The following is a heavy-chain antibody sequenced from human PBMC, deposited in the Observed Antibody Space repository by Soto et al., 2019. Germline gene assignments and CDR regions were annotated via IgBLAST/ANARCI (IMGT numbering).Heavy chain of an antibody. CDR3: ARRYSYCPVNAFDI. CDR1: GGSISSSSYY. Sequence: QLQLQESGPGLVKPSETLSLTCTVSGGSISSSSYYWGWIRQPPGKGLEWIGSIYYSGSAYYNPSRKSGVTISVDTSKNQFSLQLSSVAAAGTAVYYCARRYSYCPVNAFDIWGQGTMVTVSS. D-gene: IGHD5-18*01. J-gene: IGHJ3*02. CDR2: IYYSGSA. V-gene: IGHV4-39*01.